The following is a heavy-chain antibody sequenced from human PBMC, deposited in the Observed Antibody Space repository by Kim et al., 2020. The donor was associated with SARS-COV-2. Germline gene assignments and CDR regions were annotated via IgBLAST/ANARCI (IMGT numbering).Heavy chain of an antibody. CDR2: IYYSGST. CDR3: ARRYGDKRPPIFDY. D-gene: IGHD4-17*01. Sequence: SETLSLTCTVSGGSISSSSYYWGWIRQPPGKGLEWIGSIYYSGSTYYNPSLKSRVTISVDTSKNQFSLKLSSVTAADTAVYYCARRYGDKRPPIFDYWGQGTLVTVSS. J-gene: IGHJ4*02. V-gene: IGHV4-39*01. CDR1: GGSISSSSYY.